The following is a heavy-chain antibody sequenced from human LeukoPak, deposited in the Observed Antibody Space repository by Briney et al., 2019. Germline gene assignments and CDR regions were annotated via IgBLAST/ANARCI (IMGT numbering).Heavy chain of an antibody. CDR3: AKDSREAVAGRGRWFDP. D-gene: IGHD6-19*01. CDR2: ISGFEGNT. V-gene: IGHV1-18*01. Sequence: VSVKVSCKASGYNFRSHGISWVRQAPGQGLEWMGWISGFEGNTNYAQSFQGRVTMTIDTSTSTTYMELSSLRSDDTAVYYCAKDSREAVAGRGRWFDPWGQGTLVTVSS. CDR1: GYNFRSHG. J-gene: IGHJ5*02.